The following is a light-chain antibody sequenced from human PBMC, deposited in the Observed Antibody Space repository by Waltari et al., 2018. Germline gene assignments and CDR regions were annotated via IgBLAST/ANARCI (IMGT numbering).Light chain of an antibody. CDR2: DAS. V-gene: IGKV3-20*01. J-gene: IGKJ2*01. CDR3: QQYGSSPT. CDR1: QTISNY. Sequence: EIVLTQSPGTLSVSPGERATLSCRASQTISNYLAWYQQKPGQAPRLLIYDASSRAIGIPDRFSGSGSGTDFTLTISRLEPEDFAMYYCQQYGSSPTFGQGTKLEIK.